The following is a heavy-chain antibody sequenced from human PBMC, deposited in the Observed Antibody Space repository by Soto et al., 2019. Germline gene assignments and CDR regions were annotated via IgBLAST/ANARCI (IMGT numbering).Heavy chain of an antibody. Sequence: SETLSLTCAVYGGSFSGYYWSWIRQPPGKGLEWIGEINHSGSTNYNPSLKSRVTISVDTSKNQFSLKVSSVTAADTAVYYCARRAAVITIFGAVPASRRDYYYMDVWGKGTTVTVSS. V-gene: IGHV4-34*01. CDR1: GGSFSGYY. D-gene: IGHD3-3*01. CDR2: INHSGST. CDR3: ARRAAVITIFGAVPASRRDYYYMDV. J-gene: IGHJ6*03.